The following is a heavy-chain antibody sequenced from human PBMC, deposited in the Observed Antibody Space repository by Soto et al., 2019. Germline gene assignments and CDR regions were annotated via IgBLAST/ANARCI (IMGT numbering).Heavy chain of an antibody. D-gene: IGHD2-21*02. Sequence: EVQLLQSGGGSVQPGGSLRLSCEGSGFTFSGYGMTWVRQAPGKGLEWVAGISGSGVDTKYADSVKGRFIIARDNSKNKMYLQMNNLRVEDMAVYFCAKGGAYCYGDCTRAHWGQGTLVTVSS. CDR2: ISGSGVDT. J-gene: IGHJ4*02. CDR3: AKGGAYCYGDCTRAH. V-gene: IGHV3-23*01. CDR1: GFTFSGYG.